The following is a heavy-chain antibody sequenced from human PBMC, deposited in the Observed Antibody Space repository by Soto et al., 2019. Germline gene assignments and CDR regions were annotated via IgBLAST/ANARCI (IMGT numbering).Heavy chain of an antibody. V-gene: IGHV3-66*01. CDR2: IYVNGNT. Sequence: EVQLVESGGGLVQPGGSLRLSCVGSGFTGSLNYMSWVRQAPGKGLECVSVIYVNGNTYYADSVKGRFTISRDTSKNTLYLQMDSLRAEDTGVYYCARNYFLSGSYAPWFAPRGQGTQVKVSS. D-gene: IGHD3-16*01. J-gene: IGHJ5*02. CDR1: GFTGSLNY. CDR3: ARNYFLSGSYAPWFAP.